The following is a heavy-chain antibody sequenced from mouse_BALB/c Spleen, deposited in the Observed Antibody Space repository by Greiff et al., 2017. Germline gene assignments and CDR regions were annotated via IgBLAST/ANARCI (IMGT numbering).Heavy chain of an antibody. CDR1: GFSLTSYG. CDR2: IWRGGST. CDR3: AKGGRGDPWFAF. J-gene: IGHJ3*01. Sequence: QVQLQQSGPSLVQPSQSLSITCTVSGFSLTSYGVHWVRQSPGKGLEWLGVIWRGGSTDYNAAFMSRLGITKDNSKSQVFFKMNRLQADDTAIYYCAKGGRGDPWFAFWGQGTLVTVSA. V-gene: IGHV2-5-1*01.